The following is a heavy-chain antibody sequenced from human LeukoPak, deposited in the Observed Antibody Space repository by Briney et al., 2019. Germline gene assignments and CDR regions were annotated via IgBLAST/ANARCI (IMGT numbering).Heavy chain of an antibody. Sequence: GGSLRLSCAASGFTFSSYWMNWARQAPGKGLEWVANIKQDGSEKTYVDSVKGRFTISRDNAKNSLYLQMNSLRAEDTAVYYCARDRWAILTGSENYYFYGMDVWGQGTTVTVSS. V-gene: IGHV3-7*01. J-gene: IGHJ6*02. D-gene: IGHD3-9*01. CDR3: ARDRWAILTGSENYYFYGMDV. CDR2: IKQDGSEK. CDR1: GFTFSSYW.